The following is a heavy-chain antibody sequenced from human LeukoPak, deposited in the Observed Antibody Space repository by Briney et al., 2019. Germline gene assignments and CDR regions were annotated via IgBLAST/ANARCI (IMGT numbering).Heavy chain of an antibody. D-gene: IGHD3/OR15-3a*01. J-gene: IGHJ3*01. CDR1: GYTFTSYD. Sequence: GASVKVSCKASGYTFTSYDINWVRQATGQGLEWMGWMNPNSGNTGYAQKLQGRVTMTRNTSISTAYMELSSLRSEDTAVYYCARVDPSDAFDLWGQGTMVTVSS. V-gene: IGHV1-8*01. CDR2: MNPNSGNT. CDR3: ARVDPSDAFDL.